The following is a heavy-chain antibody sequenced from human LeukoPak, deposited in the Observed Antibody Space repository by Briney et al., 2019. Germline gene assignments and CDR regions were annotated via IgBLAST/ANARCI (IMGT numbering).Heavy chain of an antibody. V-gene: IGHV3-53*01. Sequence: GGSLRLSCAASGFTVSSNYMSWVRQAPGKGLEWVSVVYSGGSTYYADSVKGRFTISRDNAKNSLYLQMNSLRAEDTAVYYCARNERWLQSAGYWGQGTLVTVSS. D-gene: IGHD5-24*01. J-gene: IGHJ4*02. CDR2: VYSGGST. CDR1: GFTVSSNY. CDR3: ARNERWLQSAGY.